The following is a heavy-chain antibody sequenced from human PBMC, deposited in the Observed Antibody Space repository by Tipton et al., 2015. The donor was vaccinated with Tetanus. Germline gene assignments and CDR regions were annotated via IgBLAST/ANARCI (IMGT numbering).Heavy chain of an antibody. CDR2: INPDGRRT. V-gene: IGHV3-74*01. D-gene: IGHD1-1*01. CDR1: GFTSESHY. CDR3: ARRSLTNYGLDV. J-gene: IGHJ6*02. Sequence: SLRLSCAASGFTSESHYIHWVRQTPGKGLLWISRINPDGRRTNYADSVKGRFTISRDHARNTVYLQMNSLRAEDTAVYFCARRSLTNYGLDVWGQGTPVTVS.